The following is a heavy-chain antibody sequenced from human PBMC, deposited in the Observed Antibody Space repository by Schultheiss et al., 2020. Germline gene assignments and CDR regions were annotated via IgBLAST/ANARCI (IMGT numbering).Heavy chain of an antibody. D-gene: IGHD2-2*01. J-gene: IGHJ4*02. Sequence: SETLSLTCTVSGGSISSYYWSWIRQPPGKGLEWIGSIYYSGSTYYNPSLKSRVTISVDKSKNQFSLKLSSVTAADTAVYYCARLASPARGSLVFDYWGQGTLVTVYS. CDR1: GGSISSYY. V-gene: IGHV4-59*12. CDR2: IYYSGST. CDR3: ARLASPARGSLVFDY.